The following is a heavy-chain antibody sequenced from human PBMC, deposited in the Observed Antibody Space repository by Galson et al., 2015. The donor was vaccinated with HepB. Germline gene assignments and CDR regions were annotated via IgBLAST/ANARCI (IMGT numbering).Heavy chain of an antibody. J-gene: IGHJ4*02. CDR1: GYTFTGYN. CDR2: INPNSGGT. CDR3: AGGEVWSGQFDY. D-gene: IGHD3-3*01. V-gene: IGHV1-2*02. Sequence: SVKVSCKASGYTFTGYNMHWVRQAPGQGLEWMGWINPNSGGTNYAQKFQGRVTMTRDTSISTAYVELSRLKSDDTAVYYCAGGEVWSGQFDYWGQGTLVTVLS.